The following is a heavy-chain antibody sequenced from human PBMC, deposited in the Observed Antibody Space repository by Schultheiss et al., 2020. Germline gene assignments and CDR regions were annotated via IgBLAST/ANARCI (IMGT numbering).Heavy chain of an antibody. Sequence: GGSLRLSCAASGFTFSSYSMNWVRQAPGKGLEWVSSISSSSSYTNYADSVKGRFTISRDDSKNTLHLQMDSLRVEDTAVYYCARAEGGSCCNFDYWGQGTLVTVSS. CDR2: ISSSSSYT. J-gene: IGHJ4*02. CDR1: GFTFSSYS. V-gene: IGHV3-21*04. D-gene: IGHD2-15*01. CDR3: ARAEGGSCCNFDY.